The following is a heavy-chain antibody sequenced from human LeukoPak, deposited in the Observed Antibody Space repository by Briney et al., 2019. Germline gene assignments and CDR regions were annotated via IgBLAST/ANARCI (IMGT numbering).Heavy chain of an antibody. CDR3: ARGLGASGRYNYYYMDV. CDR2: MFTSGNP. J-gene: IGHJ6*03. D-gene: IGHD1-26*01. CDR1: GDSISSYY. V-gene: IGHV4-4*07. Sequence: SETLSLTCTVSGDSISSYYWTWIRQPAGKGLEWIGRMFTSGNPNYNPSLKGRLSMSVDTSKNQFSPKLTSVTAADTAVYYCARGLGASGRYNYYYMDVWGQGTTVTVSS.